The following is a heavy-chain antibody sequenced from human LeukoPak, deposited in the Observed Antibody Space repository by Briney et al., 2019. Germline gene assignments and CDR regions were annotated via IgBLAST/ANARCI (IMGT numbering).Heavy chain of an antibody. CDR3: ARGVGASEGVDY. Sequence: PGGSLRLSCAASGFTFSDYYVNWIRQAPGKGLEWVSYISDSGNTIKYADSVKGRLTISRDNAKNSLYLQMNSLRGEDTAVYYCARGVGASEGVDYWGQGTLVTVSS. J-gene: IGHJ4*02. V-gene: IGHV3-11*04. D-gene: IGHD1-26*01. CDR1: GFTFSDYY. CDR2: ISDSGNTI.